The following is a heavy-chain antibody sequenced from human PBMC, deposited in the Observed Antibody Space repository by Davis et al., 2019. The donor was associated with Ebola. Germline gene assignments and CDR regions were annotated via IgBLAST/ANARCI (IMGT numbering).Heavy chain of an antibody. D-gene: IGHD2-15*01. CDR3: ARHYSGGAFNI. V-gene: IGHV4-4*07. Sequence: PSETLSLTCTVSGGSVTSFYWGWLRQPAGKGLELIGRIYTSGSANSYPSLQSRSHMSLDKTKNLLSLELTSVTAADTAVYYCARHYSGGAFNIWGRGTMVTVSS. J-gene: IGHJ3*02. CDR2: IYTSGSA. CDR1: GGSVTSFY.